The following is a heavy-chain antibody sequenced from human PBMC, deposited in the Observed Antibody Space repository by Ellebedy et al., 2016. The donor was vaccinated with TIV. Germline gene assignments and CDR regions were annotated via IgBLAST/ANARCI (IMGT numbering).Heavy chain of an antibody. CDR1: GFTFNSYT. CDR3: ARVEPFYCSSTSCKNLGSDY. J-gene: IGHJ4*02. Sequence: GESLKISCAASGFTFNSYTMNWVRQAPGKGLEWVSSISSSGSYIYYADSMRGRFTISRDNAKNSLYLQMNSLRAEDTAVYYCARVEPFYCSSTSCKNLGSDYWGQGTLVTVSS. CDR2: ISSSGSYI. D-gene: IGHD2-2*01. V-gene: IGHV3-21*01.